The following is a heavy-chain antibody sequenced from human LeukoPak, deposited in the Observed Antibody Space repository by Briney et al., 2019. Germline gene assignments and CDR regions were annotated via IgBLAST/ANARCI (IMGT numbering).Heavy chain of an antibody. V-gene: IGHV4-59*01. CDR2: ICYTGST. CDR3: AISRDGYNPSFGY. D-gene: IGHD5-24*01. J-gene: IGHJ4*02. Sequence: SETLSLTCTVSGGSIGSYCWSWIRQPPGKGLEWIGYICYTGSTNYNPSLKSRVTISVETNHFSLKLSSVTAADTAVYYCAISRDGYNPSFGYWGQGTLVTVSS. CDR1: GGSIGSYC.